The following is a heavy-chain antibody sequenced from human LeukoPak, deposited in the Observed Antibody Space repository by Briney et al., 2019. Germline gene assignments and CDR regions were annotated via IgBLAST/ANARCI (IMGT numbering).Heavy chain of an antibody. Sequence: ASVKVSCKASGDTFSNYVISWFRQAPGQGLEWMGGIIPIFGTTHFAQKFQGRVTFTADDSTTTAYMELSSLTSEDTAIYYCARDDPDIVVIPGAADIWGQGTLVTVSS. J-gene: IGHJ3*02. CDR2: IIPIFGTT. CDR3: ARDDPDIVVIPGAADI. V-gene: IGHV1-69*13. CDR1: GDTFSNYV. D-gene: IGHD2-15*01.